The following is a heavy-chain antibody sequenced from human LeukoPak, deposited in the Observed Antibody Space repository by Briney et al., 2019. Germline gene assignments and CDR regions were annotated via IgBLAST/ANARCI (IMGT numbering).Heavy chain of an antibody. CDR1: GGSINSSSYY. D-gene: IGHD2-15*01. V-gene: IGHV4-39*01. CDR3: ARLYCSGGSCYYNYGDYIDY. CDR2: IYYSGST. J-gene: IGHJ4*02. Sequence: SETLSLTCTVSGGSINSSSYYWGWIRQPPGKGLEWIGSIYYSGSTYYNPSLKSRVTISVDTSKNQFSLKLSSVTAADTAAYYCARLYCSGGSCYYNYGDYIDYWGQGTLVTVSS.